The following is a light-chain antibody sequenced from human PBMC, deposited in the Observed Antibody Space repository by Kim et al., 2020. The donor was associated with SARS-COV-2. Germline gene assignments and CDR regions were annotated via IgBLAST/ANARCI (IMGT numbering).Light chain of an antibody. V-gene: IGLV1-40*01. CDR2: GNT. CDR1: SSNIGAGYV. CDR3: QSYDSSLSGCV. Sequence: QAVVTQPPSVSGAPGQRVTISCTGSSSNIGAGYVVHWYQQLPGTAPKLLIYGNTNRPSGVPDRFSGSTSGTSASLAITGLQAEDEADYYCQSYDSSLSGCVFGGGTQLTVL. J-gene: IGLJ3*02.